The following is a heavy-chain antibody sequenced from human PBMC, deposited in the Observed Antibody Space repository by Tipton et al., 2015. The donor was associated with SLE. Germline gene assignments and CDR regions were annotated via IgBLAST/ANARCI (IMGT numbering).Heavy chain of an antibody. CDR1: GGSIASYY. Sequence: TLSLTCTVSGGSIASYYWSWIRQSPGKGLEWLGYIYYSGYTNYNPSLKSRLTISLDTSKNQFSLKLSSVTAADTAVYYCAREGYDSFYYYYYMDVWGKGTTVTVSS. CDR2: IYYSGYT. CDR3: AREGYDSFYYYYYMDV. D-gene: IGHD3-22*01. J-gene: IGHJ6*03. V-gene: IGHV4-59*01.